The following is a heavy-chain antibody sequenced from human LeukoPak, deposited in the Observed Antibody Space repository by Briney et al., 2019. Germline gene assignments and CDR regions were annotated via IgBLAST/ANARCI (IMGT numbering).Heavy chain of an antibody. CDR1: GGTFSSYA. J-gene: IGHJ4*02. CDR3: ARHYDILTGYAAGY. Sequence: SVKVSCKASGGTFSSYAISWVRQAPGRGLEWMGGIIPIFGTANYAQKFQGRVTITADESTSTAYMELSSLRSEDTAVYYCARHYDILTGYAAGYWGQGTLVTVSS. V-gene: IGHV1-69*13. CDR2: IIPIFGTA. D-gene: IGHD3-9*01.